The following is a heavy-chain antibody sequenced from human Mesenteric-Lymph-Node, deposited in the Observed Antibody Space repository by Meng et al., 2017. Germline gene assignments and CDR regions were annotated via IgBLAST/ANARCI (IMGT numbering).Heavy chain of an antibody. Sequence: VRVVGAGGGVVQTGRSLRLSCAASGFTFSSYAMHWVRQAPGKGLEWVAVISYDGSNKYYADSVKGRFTISRDNSKNTLYLQMNSLRAEDTAVYYRARVISFWYFDLWGRGTLVTVSS. CDR1: GFTFSSYA. J-gene: IGHJ2*01. V-gene: IGHV3-30*01. CDR2: ISYDGSNK. CDR3: ARVISFWYFDL.